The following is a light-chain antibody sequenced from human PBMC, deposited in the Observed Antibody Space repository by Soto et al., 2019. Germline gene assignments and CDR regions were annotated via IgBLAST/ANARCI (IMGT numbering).Light chain of an antibody. CDR1: QSVPSNF. J-gene: IGKJ1*01. CDR3: QQYDNSLNWT. V-gene: IGKV3-20*01. Sequence: EIALTQSPGTLSLSPGERVTLSCRASQSVPSNFLAWYQQKAGQAPRLLIYSASRRATGIPDRFSGSGSGTDFTLTISRLEPEDFALYYWQQYDNSLNWTVGQGTKVEIK. CDR2: SAS.